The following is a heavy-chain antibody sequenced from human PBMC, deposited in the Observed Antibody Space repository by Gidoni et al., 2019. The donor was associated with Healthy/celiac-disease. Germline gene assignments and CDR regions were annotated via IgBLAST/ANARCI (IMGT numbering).Heavy chain of an antibody. CDR1: VCPFSSYA. D-gene: IGHD6-6*01. V-gene: IGHV1-69*01. CDR3: ASLSLEYSSSSGNY. Sequence: QVQLVQSGAEVKKPGSSVKVSCKASVCPFSSYAISWVRQAPGQGLEWMGGIIPIFGTANYAQKFQGRVTITADESTSTAYMELSSLRSEDTAVYYCASLSLEYSSSSGNYWGQGTLVTVSS. J-gene: IGHJ4*02. CDR2: IIPIFGTA.